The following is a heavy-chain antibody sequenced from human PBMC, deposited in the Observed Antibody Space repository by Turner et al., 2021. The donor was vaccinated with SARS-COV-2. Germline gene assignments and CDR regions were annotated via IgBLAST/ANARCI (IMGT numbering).Heavy chain of an antibody. Sequence: QVQLVQSGAEVKKPGASVKVSCKASGCTFTSYAISWVRQATGQGLEWMGWIIPNIGNTGYAQKFQGRVTITRNKSMSTAYMELSSLRSEDTAVYYCASSILWTASLDYWGQGTLVTVSS. CDR1: GCTFTSYA. D-gene: IGHD2-21*02. V-gene: IGHV1-8*03. CDR2: IIPNIGNT. J-gene: IGHJ4*02. CDR3: ASSILWTASLDY.